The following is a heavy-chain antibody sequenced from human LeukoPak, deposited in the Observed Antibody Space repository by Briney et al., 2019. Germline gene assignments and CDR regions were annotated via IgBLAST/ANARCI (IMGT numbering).Heavy chain of an antibody. J-gene: IGHJ4*02. CDR3: ARHSHYYGSGSFYRDYFDY. CDR2: IYRSGST. Sequence: SGTLSLTCTVSGGSISAYYWSWIRQPPGKGLEWIGYIYRSGSTNTNPSLKSRVTISVDASENQFSLKLSSVTAADTAVYYCARHSHYYGSGSFYRDYFDYWGQGTLVTVSS. V-gene: IGHV4-59*08. D-gene: IGHD3-10*01. CDR1: GGSISAYY.